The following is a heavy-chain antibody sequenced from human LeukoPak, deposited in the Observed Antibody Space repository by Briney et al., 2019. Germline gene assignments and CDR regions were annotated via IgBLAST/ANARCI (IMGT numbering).Heavy chain of an antibody. CDR2: IYYSGST. D-gene: IGHD1-14*01. CDR3: ASSSGTTGYYYYMDV. Sequence: SETLSLTCTVSGGSISSYYWSWIRQPPGKGLEWIGYIYYSGSTNYNPSLKSRVTISVDTSKNQFSLKLSSVTAADTAVYYCASSSGTTGYYYYMDVWGKGTTVTVSS. CDR1: GGSISSYY. V-gene: IGHV4-59*12. J-gene: IGHJ6*03.